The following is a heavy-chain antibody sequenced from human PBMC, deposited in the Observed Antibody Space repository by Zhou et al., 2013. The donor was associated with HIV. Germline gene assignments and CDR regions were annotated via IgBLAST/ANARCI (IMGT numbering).Heavy chain of an antibody. CDR2: ISGYNGNT. CDR3: ARGFVSSSWYGGNYFDY. V-gene: IGHV1-18*01. J-gene: IGHJ4*03. Sequence: QVQLVQSGAEAKKPGASVKVSCKTSGYTFTSYGISWVRQAPGQGLEWMGWISGYNGNTNYAQNFQGRVTITTDESTSTAYMELSSLRSEDTAVYYCARGFVSSSWYGGNYFDYWGQGNLVTVSS. D-gene: IGHD6-13*01. CDR1: GYTFTSYG.